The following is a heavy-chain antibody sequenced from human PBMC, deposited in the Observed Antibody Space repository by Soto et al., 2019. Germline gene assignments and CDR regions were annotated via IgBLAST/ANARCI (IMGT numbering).Heavy chain of an antibody. CDR3: AREKILDGSRRRHYYGMDV. CDR2: INPGSGTT. J-gene: IGHJ6*02. CDR1: GYTFLIYF. Sequence: QEQLLQSGAEVKKPGASVTVSCKASGYTFLIYFVHWVRQAPGQGLEWMGIINPGSGTTTYSQQFQGRVIMTSDTSTNTVHMAMTSLTSEDTAVYFCAREKILDGSRRRHYYGMDVWGQGTAVSVSS. V-gene: IGHV1-46*01.